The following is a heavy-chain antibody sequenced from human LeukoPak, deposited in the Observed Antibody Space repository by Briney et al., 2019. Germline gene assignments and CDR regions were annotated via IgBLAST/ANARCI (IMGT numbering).Heavy chain of an antibody. D-gene: IGHD3-3*01. CDR1: GFTFSSFG. Sequence: GGSLRLSCAASGFTFSSFGMSWVRQSPETGLEWVSVSGGSGGATHYAESVKGRFTISRDNSKNTLYLEMSRLRADDTAVYYRAKGKDFNGYYVDSWGQGTLVTVSS. J-gene: IGHJ4*02. CDR3: AKGKDFNGYYVDS. V-gene: IGHV3-23*01. CDR2: SGGSGGAT.